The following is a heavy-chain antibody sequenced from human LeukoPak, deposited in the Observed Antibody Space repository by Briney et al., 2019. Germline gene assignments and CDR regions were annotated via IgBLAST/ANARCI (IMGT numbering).Heavy chain of an antibody. D-gene: IGHD6-6*01. J-gene: IGHJ6*02. CDR2: INHSGST. CDR3: ASLKQLVYYGMDV. Sequence: SETLSLTCTVSGGSISSYYWGWIRQPPGKGLEWIGEINHSGSTNYNPSLKSRVTISVDTSKNQFSLKLSSVTAADTAVYYCASLKQLVYYGMDVWGQGTTVTVSS. V-gene: IGHV4-34*01. CDR1: GGSISSYY.